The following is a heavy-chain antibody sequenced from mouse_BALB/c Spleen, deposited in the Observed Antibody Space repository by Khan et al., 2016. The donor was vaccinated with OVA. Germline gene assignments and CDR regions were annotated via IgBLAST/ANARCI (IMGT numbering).Heavy chain of an antibody. CDR2: IYPGDGRT. CDR3: AISYYGSFWYFDV. D-gene: IGHD1-1*01. CDR1: GYTFISYY. V-gene: IGHV1S56*01. J-gene: IGHJ1*01. Sequence: QVQLQQSGPELVKPGASVKMSCKASGYTFISYYIHWVKQRPGQGLEWIGWIYPGDGRTKYNEKFKGKTTLTADQSSSTAYMLLSSLTSEDSAIYFCAISYYGSFWYFDVWGAGTTVTVSS.